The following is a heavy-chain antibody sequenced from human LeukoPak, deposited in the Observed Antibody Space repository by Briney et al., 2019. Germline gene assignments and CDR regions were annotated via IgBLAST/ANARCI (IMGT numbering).Heavy chain of an antibody. Sequence: GGSLRLSCAASGFTFSSYSMNWVRQAPGKGLEWVSSISSSSSYIYYADSVKGRFTISRDNAKNSLYLQMNSLRAEDTAVYYCARQHDYSKDAFDIWDQGTMVTVSS. V-gene: IGHV3-21*01. J-gene: IGHJ3*02. CDR3: ARQHDYSKDAFDI. CDR2: ISSSSSYI. D-gene: IGHD4-11*01. CDR1: GFTFSSYS.